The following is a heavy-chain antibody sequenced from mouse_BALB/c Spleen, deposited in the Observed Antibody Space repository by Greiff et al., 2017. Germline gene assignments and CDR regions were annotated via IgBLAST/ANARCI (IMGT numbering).Heavy chain of an antibody. J-gene: IGHJ4*01. CDR1: GYTFTSYW. Sequence: QVQQQQSGAELAKPGASVKMSCKASGYTFTSYWMHWVKQRPGQGLEWIGYINPSTGYTEYNQKFKDKATLTADKSSSTAYMQLSSLTSEDSAVYYCARYGNPYYYAMDYWGQGTSVTVSS. CDR2: INPSTGYT. D-gene: IGHD2-1*01. V-gene: IGHV1-7*01. CDR3: ARYGNPYYYAMDY.